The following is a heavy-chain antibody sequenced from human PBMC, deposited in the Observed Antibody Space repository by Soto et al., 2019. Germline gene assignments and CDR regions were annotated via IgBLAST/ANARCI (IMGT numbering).Heavy chain of an antibody. Sequence: EVQLVETGGGLIQPGGSLRLSCAASGFTVSSNYMSWVRQAPGKGLEWVSVIYSGGSTYYADSVKGRFTISRDNSKNTLYHQMNSRRAEDTAVYYCAGSTVTTPYDYYYGMDVWGQGTTVTVSS. CDR3: AGSTVTTPYDYYYGMDV. CDR1: GFTVSSNY. D-gene: IGHD4-17*01. V-gene: IGHV3-53*02. J-gene: IGHJ6*02. CDR2: IYSGGST.